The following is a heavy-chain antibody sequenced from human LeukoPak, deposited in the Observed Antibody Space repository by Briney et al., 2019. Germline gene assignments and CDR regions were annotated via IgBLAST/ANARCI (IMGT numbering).Heavy chain of an antibody. J-gene: IGHJ3*02. CDR1: GRPFSSSI. CDR3: AREGHTSGFCGSFDI. CDR2: MSFDGSQ. V-gene: IGHV3-30*03. D-gene: IGHD5-12*01. Sequence: GGSLRLSCALSGRPFSSSIMHWVRRAPGKGLEWVAGMSFDGSQYYVESVKGRFTISRDNSGNTVYLHMTSLRPGDTAVYFCAREGHTSGFCGSFDIWGQGATVTISS.